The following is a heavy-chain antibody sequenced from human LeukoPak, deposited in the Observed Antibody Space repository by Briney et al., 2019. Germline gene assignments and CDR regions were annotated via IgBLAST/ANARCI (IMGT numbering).Heavy chain of an antibody. CDR1: GFTFSSYS. CDR2: ISSSSSYI. J-gene: IGHJ4*02. Sequence: GGSLRLSCAASGFTFSSYSMNWVRQAPGKGLEWVSSISSSSSYIYYADSVKGRFTISSDNAKNSLYLQMNSLRAEDTAVYYCARDDIAVAGSFDYWGQGTLVTVSS. D-gene: IGHD6-19*01. V-gene: IGHV3-21*01. CDR3: ARDDIAVAGSFDY.